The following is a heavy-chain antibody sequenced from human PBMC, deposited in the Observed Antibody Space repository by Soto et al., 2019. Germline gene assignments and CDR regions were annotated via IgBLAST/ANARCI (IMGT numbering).Heavy chain of an antibody. CDR1: GFSLSTSGVG. J-gene: IGHJ4*02. CDR2: IYWNDDK. CDR3: AHSRVNWVQYYFDY. Sequence: GSCPTLVNPTQTLTLTCTFSGFSLSTSGVGVGWIREPPGKALEWLALIYWNDDKRYSPSLKSRLTITKDTSKNQVVLTMTNMDPVDTATYYCAHSRVNWVQYYFDYWGQGTLVTAPQ. D-gene: IGHD7-27*01. V-gene: IGHV2-5*01.